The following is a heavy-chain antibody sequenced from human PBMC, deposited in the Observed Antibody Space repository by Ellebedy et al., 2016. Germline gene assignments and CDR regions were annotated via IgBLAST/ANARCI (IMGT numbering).Heavy chain of an antibody. CDR1: GFTFSSYA. CDR2: ISYDGSNK. CDR3: AKDSGGYYYYMDV. D-gene: IGHD3-10*01. V-gene: IGHV3-30*04. J-gene: IGHJ6*03. Sequence: GGSLRLXXAASGFTFSSYAMHWVRQAPGKGLEWVAVISYDGSNKYYADSVKGRFTISRDNSKNTLYLQMNSLRAEDTAVYYCAKDSGGYYYYMDVWGKGTTVTVSS.